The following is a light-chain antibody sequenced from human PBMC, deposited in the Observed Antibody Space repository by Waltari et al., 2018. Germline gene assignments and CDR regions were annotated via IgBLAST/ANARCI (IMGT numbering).Light chain of an antibody. CDR3: QQRSNWPYT. J-gene: IGKJ2*01. Sequence: EIVLTQSPATLSLSPGERATLSCRASQTVRSYLAWYQQKPGQAPSLLIFDASSRAPGIPAKFSGSGSGTDFTLTVSNLEPEDFAVYYCQQRSNWPYTFGQGTRVEIK. CDR2: DAS. V-gene: IGKV3-11*01. CDR1: QTVRSY.